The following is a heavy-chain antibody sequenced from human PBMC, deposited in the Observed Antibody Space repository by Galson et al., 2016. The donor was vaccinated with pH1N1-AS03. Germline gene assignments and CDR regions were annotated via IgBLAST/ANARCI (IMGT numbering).Heavy chain of an antibody. D-gene: IGHD2/OR15-2a*01. Sequence: LSLTCTVSGGPIRGDYWNWIRQPPGKRLEWIGSISYTGNTNYNPSLKSRVTISIDTSRNQFFLQLTSVTAADTAVYYCARAYDLGDNFYWNFDVWGRGTLVTVSS. CDR2: ISYTGNT. V-gene: IGHV4-59*01. J-gene: IGHJ2*01. CDR3: ARAYDLGDNFYWNFDV. CDR1: GGPIRGDY.